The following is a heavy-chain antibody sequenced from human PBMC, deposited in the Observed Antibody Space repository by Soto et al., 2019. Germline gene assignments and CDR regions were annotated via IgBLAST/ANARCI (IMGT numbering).Heavy chain of an antibody. J-gene: IGHJ4*02. D-gene: IGHD6-13*01. Sequence: ASVKVSCKASGYTFTSYGISWVRQAPGQGLEWMGWISACNGNTNYAQKLQGRVTMTTDTSTSTAHMELRSLRSDDTAVYYCARDLPGIAAAVDYWGQGTLVTVSS. CDR3: ARDLPGIAAAVDY. CDR2: ISACNGNT. CDR1: GYTFTSYG. V-gene: IGHV1-18*01.